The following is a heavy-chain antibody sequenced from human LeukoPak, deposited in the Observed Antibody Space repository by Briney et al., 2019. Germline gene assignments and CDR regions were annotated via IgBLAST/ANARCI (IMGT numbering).Heavy chain of an antibody. D-gene: IGHD2-15*01. Sequence: GGSLRLSCAASGFTFSSYEMNWVRQAPGKGLEWVSYISSSGSTIYYADSVKGRFTISRDNAKNSLYLQMNSLGAEDTAVYYCAREASGGPTPYYYYYMDVWGKGTTVTVSS. J-gene: IGHJ6*03. CDR3: AREASGGPTPYYYYYMDV. V-gene: IGHV3-48*03. CDR2: ISSSGSTI. CDR1: GFTFSSYE.